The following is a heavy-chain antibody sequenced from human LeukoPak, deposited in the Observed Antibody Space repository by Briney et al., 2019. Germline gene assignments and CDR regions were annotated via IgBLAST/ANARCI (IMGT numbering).Heavy chain of an antibody. Sequence: GASVKVSCKASGYTFTRYGINWVRQAPGQGLEWLGWISADNGDTNYAQKLQGRVTMTTDTSTTTVYMQLRSLRSDDTAVYYCARSDTPMEAFDSWGQGTLVTVSS. CDR3: ARSDTPMEAFDS. V-gene: IGHV1-18*01. D-gene: IGHD5-18*01. CDR2: ISADNGDT. CDR1: GYTFTRYG. J-gene: IGHJ4*02.